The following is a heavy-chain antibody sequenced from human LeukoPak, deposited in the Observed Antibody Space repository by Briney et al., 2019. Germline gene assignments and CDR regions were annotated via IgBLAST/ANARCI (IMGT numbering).Heavy chain of an antibody. D-gene: IGHD6-19*01. CDR2: ISGNGGST. V-gene: IGHV3-23*01. Sequence: QSGGSLRLSCAASGFTFSSYGMSWVRQAPGKGLEWDSAISGNGGSTYYADAVKGRFTISRDSSKNTLYLQMNSLRAEDTAVYYCAKGKCSSGRPQDYWGQGTLVTVSS. CDR3: AKGKCSSGRPQDY. J-gene: IGHJ4*02. CDR1: GFTFSSYG.